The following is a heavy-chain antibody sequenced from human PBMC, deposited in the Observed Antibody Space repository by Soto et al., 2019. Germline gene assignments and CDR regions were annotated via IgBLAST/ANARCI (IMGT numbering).Heavy chain of an antibody. J-gene: IGHJ4*02. CDR3: AKKTQLQAVAYTFDS. D-gene: IGHD6-19*01. CDR2: MSGSGTST. CDR1: GFTFSSYA. V-gene: IGHV3-23*01. Sequence: LRLSCDASGFTFSSYAMNWVRQAPGRGLEWVSGMSGSGTSTYYADSVKGRFIITRDNSKNMLYLQTTSLRAEDTALYYCAKKTQLQAVAYTFDSWGQGTLVTFS.